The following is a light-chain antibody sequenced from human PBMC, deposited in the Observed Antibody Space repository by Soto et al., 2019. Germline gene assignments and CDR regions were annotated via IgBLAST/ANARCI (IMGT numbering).Light chain of an antibody. V-gene: IGLV2-14*03. J-gene: IGLJ2*01. CDR3: CSYATPRQ. Sequence: QSALTQPASVFGSPGQSITISCTGTSSDVGGYNFVSWYQQLPGKAPKLMIYEVTSRPSGVSTRFSGSKSGNMASLTISGLQAEDEAEYYCCSYATPRQFGGGTKVTVL. CDR2: EVT. CDR1: SSDVGGYNF.